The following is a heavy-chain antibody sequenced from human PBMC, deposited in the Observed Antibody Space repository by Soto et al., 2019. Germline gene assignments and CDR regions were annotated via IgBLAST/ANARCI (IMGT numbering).Heavy chain of an antibody. CDR2: IYFSGST. Sequence: SETMSLTCAVSGGSISNGGYYWCWIRQHPGKDLEWIRSIYFSGSTYYNPSLKSRLTISLATAKNQFSLKLSSVTAADTAVYHCARGRGYDGSGSYPWFAPWGQGTMVTVSS. CDR3: ARGRGYDGSGSYPWFAP. CDR1: GGSISNGGYY. D-gene: IGHD3-10*01. V-gene: IGHV4-31*11. J-gene: IGHJ5*02.